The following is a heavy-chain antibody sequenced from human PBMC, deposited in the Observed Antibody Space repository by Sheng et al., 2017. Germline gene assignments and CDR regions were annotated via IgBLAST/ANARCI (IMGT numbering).Heavy chain of an antibody. J-gene: IGHJ4*02. Sequence: EVQLVESGGGLVQPGGSLRLSCAASGFTFSSYWMGWVRQAPGKGLGWGGHHKRRWESEILCGLCEGPIRPSPETTPGTLCICKWTDLRAEDTAVYYCARPVRRTSDDFWGQGTPVTVSS. D-gene: IGHD2-2*01. CDR3: ARPVRRTSDDF. V-gene: IGHV3-7*01. CDR1: GFTFSSYW. CDR2: KRRWESE.